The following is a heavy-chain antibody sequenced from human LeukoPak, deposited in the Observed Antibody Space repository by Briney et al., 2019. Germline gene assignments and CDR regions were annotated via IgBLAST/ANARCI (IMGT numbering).Heavy chain of an antibody. Sequence: GESLKISCKGSGYSFTRHWIGWVRQMPGKGLEWMGIIYPGESDTRYSPSFQGQVTISADKSISTAYLQWSSLKASDTAMYYCARRDFRGYYYDSSGDYGYFDYWGQGTLVTVSS. V-gene: IGHV5-51*01. CDR1: GYSFTRHW. D-gene: IGHD3-22*01. CDR3: ARRDFRGYYYDSSGDYGYFDY. CDR2: IYPGESDT. J-gene: IGHJ4*02.